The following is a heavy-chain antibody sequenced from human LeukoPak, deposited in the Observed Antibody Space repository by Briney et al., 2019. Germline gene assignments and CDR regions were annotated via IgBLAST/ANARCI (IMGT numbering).Heavy chain of an antibody. CDR2: IRYDGSNT. J-gene: IGHJ4*02. Sequence: GGSLRLSCAASGFTFSSYGMHWVRQAPGKGLEWVAFIRYDGSNTYYADSVKGRFTISRDNSKNTLYLQMNRLRAEDTAVYYCAKDTVRYCGGDCYFDYWGQGTLVTVSS. D-gene: IGHD2-21*01. CDR3: AKDTVRYCGGDCYFDY. CDR1: GFTFSSYG. V-gene: IGHV3-30*02.